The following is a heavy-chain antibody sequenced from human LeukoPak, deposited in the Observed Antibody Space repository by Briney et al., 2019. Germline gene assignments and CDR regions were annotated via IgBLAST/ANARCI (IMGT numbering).Heavy chain of an antibody. Sequence: SQTLSLTCSVSGGSISSGGYYWSWIRQHPGKGLEWIGYIYYSGSTYYNPSLKSRVTISVDTSKNQFSLKLSSVTAADTAVYYCARDSYGDYAFDYWGQGTLVTVSS. V-gene: IGHV4-31*03. CDR3: ARDSYGDYAFDY. J-gene: IGHJ4*02. CDR2: IYYSGST. D-gene: IGHD4-17*01. CDR1: GGSISSGGYY.